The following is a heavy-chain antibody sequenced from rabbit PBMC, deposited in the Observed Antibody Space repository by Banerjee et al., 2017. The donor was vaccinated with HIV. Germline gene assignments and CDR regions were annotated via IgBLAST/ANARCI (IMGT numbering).Heavy chain of an antibody. CDR3: ARFKSHYVSYADASFNL. CDR2: IGASSGST. J-gene: IGHJ4*01. V-gene: IGHV1S40*01. D-gene: IGHD6-1*01. CDR1: GFSFSGRYY. Sequence: QSLEESGGDLVKPGASLTLTCTASGFSFSGRYYMCWVRQAPGKGLEWIGCIGASSGSTYYANWAKGRFTISKTSSTTVTLQMTSLTAADTATYFCARFKSHYVSYADASFNLWGPGTLVTVS.